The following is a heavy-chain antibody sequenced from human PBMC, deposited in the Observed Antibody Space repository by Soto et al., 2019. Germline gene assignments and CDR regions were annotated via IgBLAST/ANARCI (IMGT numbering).Heavy chain of an antibody. CDR3: AKGFSSGWYVDS. J-gene: IGHJ4*02. D-gene: IGHD6-19*01. CDR2: ILSGGGT. CDR1: GGSVSSDAYY. V-gene: IGHV4-61*08. Sequence: PAETLSLTCNVSGGSVSSDAYYWSWIRQPPGKTLEWIGFILSGGGTSTNPSLRSRLSISVDTSRNQFSLRLTSVTASDTGVYFCAKGFSSGWYVDSWGRGTWVTVSS.